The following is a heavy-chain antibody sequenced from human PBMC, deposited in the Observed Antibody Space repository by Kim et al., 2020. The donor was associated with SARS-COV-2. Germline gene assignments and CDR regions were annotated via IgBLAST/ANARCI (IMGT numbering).Heavy chain of an antibody. Sequence: SETLSLTCTVSGGSISRSNSHWGWIRQPPGKGLEWIGSVYYSGSTFYNPSLKSRVTISVDTSENQLSLKLTSVTAADTAVYYCAGLEMTGIGGRGWFDPWGQGNLVTVSS. CDR1: GGSISRSNSH. CDR3: AGLEMTGIGGRGWFDP. CDR2: VYYSGST. J-gene: IGHJ5*02. V-gene: IGHV4-39*01. D-gene: IGHD1-1*01.